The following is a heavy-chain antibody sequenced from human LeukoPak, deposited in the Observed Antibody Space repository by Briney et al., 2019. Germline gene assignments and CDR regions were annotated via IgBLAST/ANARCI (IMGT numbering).Heavy chain of an antibody. Sequence: GGSLRLSCAASGFTFSSYSMNWVRQAPGKGLEWVSSISSSSSYIYYADSVKGRFTISRDNAKNSLYLQMNSLRAEDTAVYYCARDVRGYSYGYDYWGQGTLVTVPS. CDR1: GFTFSSYS. J-gene: IGHJ4*02. CDR2: ISSSSSYI. D-gene: IGHD5-18*01. V-gene: IGHV3-21*01. CDR3: ARDVRGYSYGYDY.